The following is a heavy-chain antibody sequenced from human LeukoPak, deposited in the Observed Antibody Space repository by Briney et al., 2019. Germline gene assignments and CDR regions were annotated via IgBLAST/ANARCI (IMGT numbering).Heavy chain of an antibody. CDR3: ATRDKMVYAIRSFDY. V-gene: IGHV3-23*01. Sequence: QPGGSLRLSCAASGFTFSSYAMSWVRQAPGKGLEWVSAISGSGGSTYYADSVKGRFTISRDNSKNMLYLQMNSLRAEDTAVYYCATRDKMVYAIRSFDYWGQGTLVTVSS. J-gene: IGHJ4*02. CDR1: GFTFSSYA. CDR2: ISGSGGST. D-gene: IGHD2-8*01.